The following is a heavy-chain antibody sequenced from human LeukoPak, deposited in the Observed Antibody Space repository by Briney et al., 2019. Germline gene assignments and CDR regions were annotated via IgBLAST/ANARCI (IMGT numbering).Heavy chain of an antibody. CDR1: EFTVSSNY. J-gene: IGHJ4*02. V-gene: IGHV3-11*04. CDR3: ARDLGAYDYGDRTVFDY. Sequence: PGGSLRLSCAASEFTVSSNYMSWVRQAPGKGLEWVSYISSSGSTIYYADSVKGRFTISRDNAKNSLYLQMNSLRAEDTAMYYCARDLGAYDYGDRTVFDYWGQGTLVTVSS. CDR2: ISSSGSTI. D-gene: IGHD4-17*01.